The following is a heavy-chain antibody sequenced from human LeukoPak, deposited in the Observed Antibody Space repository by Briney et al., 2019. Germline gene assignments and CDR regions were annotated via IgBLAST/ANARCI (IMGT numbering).Heavy chain of an antibody. V-gene: IGHV3-21*01. Sequence: GGSLRLSCAASGFTFSSYSMNWVRQAPGKGLEWVSSISSSSSYIYYADSVKGRFTISRDNAKNSLYLQMNSPIAEDTAVYYCARGSRGYGRAFDIWGQGTMVTVSS. D-gene: IGHD6-13*01. CDR1: GFTFSSYS. CDR2: ISSSSSYI. J-gene: IGHJ3*02. CDR3: ARGSRGYGRAFDI.